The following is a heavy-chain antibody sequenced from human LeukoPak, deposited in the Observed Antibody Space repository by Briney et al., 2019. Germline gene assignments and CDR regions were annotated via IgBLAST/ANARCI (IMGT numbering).Heavy chain of an antibody. D-gene: IGHD3-22*01. CDR1: GGSLSGYY. J-gene: IGHJ4*02. Sequence: SETLSLTCAVYGGSLSGYYWSWIRQPPGKGLEWIGEINHSGSTNYNPSLKSRVTISVDTSKNQFSLKLSSVTAADTAVYYCARESVTMIVRLFDYWGQGTLVTVSS. V-gene: IGHV4-34*01. CDR2: INHSGST. CDR3: ARESVTMIVRLFDY.